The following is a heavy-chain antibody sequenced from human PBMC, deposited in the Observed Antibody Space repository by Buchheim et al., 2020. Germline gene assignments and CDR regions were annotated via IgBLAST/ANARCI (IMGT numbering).Heavy chain of an antibody. D-gene: IGHD2-2*02. CDR2: INPSGGST. CDR3: ARDHKGYCSSTSCYKDWFDP. J-gene: IGHJ5*02. V-gene: IGHV1-46*01. CDR1: GYTFTSYY. Sequence: QVQLVQSGAEVKKPGASVKVSCKASGYTFTSYYMHWVRQAPGQGLEWMGIINPSGGSTSYAQKFQGRVTMTRDTSTSTVYMELSSLRSEDTAVYYCARDHKGYCSSTSCYKDWFDPWGQGTL.